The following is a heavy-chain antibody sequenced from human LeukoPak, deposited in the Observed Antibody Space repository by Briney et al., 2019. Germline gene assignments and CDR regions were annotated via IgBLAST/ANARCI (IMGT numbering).Heavy chain of an antibody. CDR1: GGSISNYY. CDR2: IYYSGST. CDR3: ATLWADGRCWYILL. Sequence: SETLSLTCTVSGGSISNYYWSWIRQPPGKGLEWIGYIYYSGSTNYDPSLKSRVTISLDTSKNQFSLKLSSVTAADTAMYYCATLWADGRCWYILLRGQGTLVTVSS. J-gene: IGHJ4*02. D-gene: IGHD6-13*01. V-gene: IGHV4-59*01.